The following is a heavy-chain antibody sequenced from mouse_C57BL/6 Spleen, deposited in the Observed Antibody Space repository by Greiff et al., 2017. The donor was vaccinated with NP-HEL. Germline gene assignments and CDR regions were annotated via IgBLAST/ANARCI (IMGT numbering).Heavy chain of an antibody. D-gene: IGHD1-1*01. J-gene: IGHJ1*03. V-gene: IGHV1-64*01. CDR2: IHPNSGST. CDR1: GYTFTSYW. Sequence: VQLQQPGAELVKPGASVKLSCKASGYTFTSYWMHWVKQRPGQGLEWIGMIHPNSGSTNYNVKFKSKATLTVDKSSSTAYMQLSSLTSEDSAVYYCAIITTVVGHWYFDVWGTGTTVTVSS. CDR3: AIITTVVGHWYFDV.